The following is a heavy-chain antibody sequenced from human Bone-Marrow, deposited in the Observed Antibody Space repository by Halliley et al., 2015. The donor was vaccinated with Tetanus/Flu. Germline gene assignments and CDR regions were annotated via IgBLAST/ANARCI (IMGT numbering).Heavy chain of an antibody. D-gene: IGHD3-16*01. Sequence: STISSSGASTRYVDSVKGRITISRDNSRNTLYLQMSSLRIEDTAVYYCVKDVWAREESYGPFESWGQGTLVTVSS. CDR2: ISSSGAST. V-gene: IGHV3-64D*06. J-gene: IGHJ4*02. CDR3: VKDVWAREESYGPFES.